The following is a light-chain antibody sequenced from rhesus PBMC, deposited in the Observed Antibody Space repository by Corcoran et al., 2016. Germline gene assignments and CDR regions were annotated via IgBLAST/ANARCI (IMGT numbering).Light chain of an antibody. CDR1: QGICSY. CDR3: QQYNSAPLT. Sequence: DIQMTQSPSSLSASVGDTVTITCRASQGICSYLAWFQQKPGKAPKPLIYYASNLESGVPSRFSGSGSGTEFTLTISSLQPGAFATYSCQQYNSAPLTFGGGTKVEIK. J-gene: IGKJ4*01. CDR2: YAS. V-gene: IGKV1-37*01.